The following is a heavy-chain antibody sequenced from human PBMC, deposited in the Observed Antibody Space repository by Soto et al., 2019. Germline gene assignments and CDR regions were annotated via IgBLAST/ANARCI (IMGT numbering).Heavy chain of an antibody. CDR2: IWYDGSNK. V-gene: IGHV3-33*01. D-gene: IGHD4-17*01. CDR1: GFTFSSYG. Sequence: QVQLVESGGGVVQPGRSLRLSCAASGFTFSSYGMHWVRQAPGKGLEWVAVIWYDGSNKYYADSVKGRFTISRDNSKNPLYVQMNSLRAEDAAVYYCARGKMTRVTTVDYWGQGTLVTVSS. CDR3: ARGKMTRVTTVDY. J-gene: IGHJ4*02.